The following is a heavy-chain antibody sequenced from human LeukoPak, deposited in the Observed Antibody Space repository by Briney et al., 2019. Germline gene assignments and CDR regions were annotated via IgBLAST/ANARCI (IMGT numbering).Heavy chain of an antibody. Sequence: SETLSLTCTVSGASISSYYWSWIRQPPGKGLEWIGYIYYSGSSKYNLNYNPSLKSRVTISADTSEKRLSLRLSSVTAADTALYYCARLGESGSGSYPIDCWGQGTLVTVSS. J-gene: IGHJ4*02. CDR2: IYYSGSSKYNL. CDR3: ARLGESGSGSYPIDC. V-gene: IGHV4-59*08. CDR1: GASISSYY. D-gene: IGHD3-10*01.